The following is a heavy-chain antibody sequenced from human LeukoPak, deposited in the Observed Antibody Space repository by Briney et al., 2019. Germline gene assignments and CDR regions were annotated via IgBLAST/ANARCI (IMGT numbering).Heavy chain of an antibody. Sequence: PGGSLRLSCAASGFTFSTYAMTWVRQAPGKGLEWVSLISRGDDATYYADSVKGRFTISRDSSKNTLYLQMHSLRAEDTAVYYCAARPGEVAVPYDYWGQGTLVTVSS. D-gene: IGHD2-15*01. V-gene: IGHV3-23*01. J-gene: IGHJ4*02. CDR2: ISRGDDAT. CDR3: AARPGEVAVPYDY. CDR1: GFTFSTYA.